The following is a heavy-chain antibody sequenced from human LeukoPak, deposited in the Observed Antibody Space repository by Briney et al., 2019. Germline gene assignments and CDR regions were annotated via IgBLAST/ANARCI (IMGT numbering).Heavy chain of an antibody. V-gene: IGHV3-7*01. D-gene: IGHD2-21*01. CDR3: ARDKIVGPTALDY. CDR2: VNQGATQK. J-gene: IGHJ4*02. CDR1: GFDFSSQW. Sequence: PGGSLRLSCAASGFDFSSQWMSWVRQAPGKGLEWVAIVNQGATQKYYVDSVKGRFTISRDNAENSLYLQMNSLRAEDTSVYYCARDKIVGPTALDYWGRGTLVTVSS.